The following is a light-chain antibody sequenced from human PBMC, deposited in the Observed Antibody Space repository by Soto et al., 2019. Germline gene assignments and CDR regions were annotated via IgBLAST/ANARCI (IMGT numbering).Light chain of an antibody. CDR2: SAS. CDR1: QSVSSTY. J-gene: IGKJ5*01. Sequence: EIVLTQSPGTLSLSPGERATLSCRASQSVSSTYLAWYQQKPGQAPRLFIYSASSRATGIPDRFSGSGSGTDFTLTISRLEPEDFAVYYCQQYGASPPIT. CDR3: QQYGASPPIT. V-gene: IGKV3-20*01.